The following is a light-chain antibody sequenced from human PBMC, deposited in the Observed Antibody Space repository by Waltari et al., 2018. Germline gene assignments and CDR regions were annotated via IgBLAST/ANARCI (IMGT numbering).Light chain of an antibody. J-gene: IGKJ1*01. CDR1: QCVSSS. CDR3: QQYRNYWT. CDR2: TAS. Sequence: DIQMTQPPSTLSASVGDRVTISCRASQCVSSSLAWYQQKPGKAPKLLIYTASTLESGVPSRFSGSGSGTEFTLTISSLQPDDFATYYCQQYRNYWTFGQGTKVEIK. V-gene: IGKV1-5*03.